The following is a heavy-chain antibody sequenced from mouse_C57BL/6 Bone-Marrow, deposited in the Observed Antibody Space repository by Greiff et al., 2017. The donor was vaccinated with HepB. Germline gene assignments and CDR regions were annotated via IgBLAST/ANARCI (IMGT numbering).Heavy chain of an antibody. V-gene: IGHV10-1*01. J-gene: IGHJ3*01. CDR1: GFSFNTYA. CDR2: IRSKSNNYAT. CDR3: VRPNYYPGWFAY. D-gene: IGHD1-1*01. Sequence: EVQLVESGGGLVQPKGSLKLSCAASGFSFNTYAMNWVRQAPGKGLEWVARIRSKSNNYATYYADSVKDRFTISRDDSESMLYLQMNNLKTEDTAMYYCVRPNYYPGWFAYWGQGTLVTVSA.